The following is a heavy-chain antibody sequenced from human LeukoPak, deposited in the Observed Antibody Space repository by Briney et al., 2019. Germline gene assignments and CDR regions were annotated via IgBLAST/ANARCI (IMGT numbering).Heavy chain of an antibody. D-gene: IGHD5-18*01. V-gene: IGHV4-31*03. CDR3: ARFSGGYSYGYGY. J-gene: IGHJ4*02. Sequence: SETLSLTCTVSGGSLNSGGYYWSWIRQHPGNGLEWIGYIDYSGSTYFNPYLKSRVTILLDTSKSQFSLKLSSVTAADTAVYYCARFSGGYSYGYGYWGRGTLVTVSS. CDR2: IDYSGST. CDR1: GGSLNSGGYY.